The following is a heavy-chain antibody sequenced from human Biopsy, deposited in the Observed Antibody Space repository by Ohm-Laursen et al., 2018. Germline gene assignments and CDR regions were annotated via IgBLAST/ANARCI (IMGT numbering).Heavy chain of an antibody. V-gene: IGHV4-59*08. Sequence: TLSLTCTVSGGSISSYYWTWIRQPPGKGLEWIGDVYCSGSTNRNPSLKSRVTILVDTSKNQFSLKLNSVTAADTAVYYCARDYDTSGYYYVSWGQGTLVTVSP. D-gene: IGHD3-22*01. CDR2: VYCSGST. CDR1: GGSISSYY. J-gene: IGHJ5*02. CDR3: ARDYDTSGYYYVS.